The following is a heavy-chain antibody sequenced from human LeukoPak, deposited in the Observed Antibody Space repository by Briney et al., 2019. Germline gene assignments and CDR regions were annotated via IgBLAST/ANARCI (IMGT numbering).Heavy chain of an antibody. J-gene: IGHJ4*02. Sequence: ASVKVSCKASGYTFTSYGISWVRQAPGQGLEWMGWISANNGNTNYAQKFRGRVTMTTDTSTSTAYMELRSLRSDDTAVYYCARKPTGDPIDYWGQGTLVTVSS. D-gene: IGHD7-27*01. V-gene: IGHV1-18*01. CDR3: ARKPTGDPIDY. CDR1: GYTFTSYG. CDR2: ISANNGNT.